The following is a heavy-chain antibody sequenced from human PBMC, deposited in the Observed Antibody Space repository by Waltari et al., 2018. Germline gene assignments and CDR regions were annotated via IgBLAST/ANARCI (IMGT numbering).Heavy chain of an antibody. D-gene: IGHD3-10*01. J-gene: IGHJ5*02. Sequence: QVQLQESGPGLVKPSDTLSLTCGVSGSSISSGSFWGCIRQPPEKGLEWIGSISPSGSVYYNPSLKSRVTMSVDTSKNEFSVRLTSVTAADTAVYYCVRDLGGSGNSWFDAWGQGALVSVSS. CDR1: GSSISSGSF. V-gene: IGHV4-38-2*01. CDR2: ISPSGSV. CDR3: VRDLGGSGNSWFDA.